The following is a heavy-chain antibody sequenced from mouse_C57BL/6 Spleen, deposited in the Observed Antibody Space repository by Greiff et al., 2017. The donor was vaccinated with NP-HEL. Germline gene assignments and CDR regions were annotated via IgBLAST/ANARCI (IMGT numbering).Heavy chain of an antibody. Sequence: EVQLQQSGPELVKPGASVKISCKASGYTFTDYYMNWVQQSHGKSLEWIGEINPNNGGTSYNQKFKGKATLTVDKSSSTAYMELRSLTSEDSAVYYCARSDGYYYYFDYWGQGTTLTVSS. CDR2: INPNNGGT. J-gene: IGHJ2*01. CDR1: GYTFTDYY. D-gene: IGHD2-3*01. CDR3: ARSDGYYYYFDY. V-gene: IGHV1-26*01.